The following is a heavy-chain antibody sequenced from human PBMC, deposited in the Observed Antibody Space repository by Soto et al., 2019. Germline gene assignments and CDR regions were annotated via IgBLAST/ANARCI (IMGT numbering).Heavy chain of an antibody. CDR2: IYHSGST. CDR3: ARESPGTLDYYGMDV. J-gene: IGHJ6*02. Sequence: QVQLQESGPGLVKPSGTLSLTCAVSGGSISSSNWWSWVRQPPGKGLEWIGEIYHSGSTNYNPSLKSRVPIXXDXSKXQFSLKLSSVTAADTAVYYCARESPGTLDYYGMDVWGQGTTVTVSS. V-gene: IGHV4-4*02. CDR1: GGSISSSNW. D-gene: IGHD1-7*01.